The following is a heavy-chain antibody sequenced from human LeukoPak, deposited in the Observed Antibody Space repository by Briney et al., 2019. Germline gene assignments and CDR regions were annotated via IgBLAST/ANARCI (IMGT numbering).Heavy chain of an antibody. Sequence: PSQTLSLTCTVSGGSISSGGYYWSWIRQHPGKGLEWIGYIYYSGSTYYNPSLKSRVTISVDTSKNQFSLKLSSVTAADTAVYYCARGTWELRDFDYWGQGTLVTVSS. CDR1: GGSISSGGYY. CDR2: IYYSGST. D-gene: IGHD1-26*01. J-gene: IGHJ4*02. CDR3: ARGTWELRDFDY. V-gene: IGHV4-31*03.